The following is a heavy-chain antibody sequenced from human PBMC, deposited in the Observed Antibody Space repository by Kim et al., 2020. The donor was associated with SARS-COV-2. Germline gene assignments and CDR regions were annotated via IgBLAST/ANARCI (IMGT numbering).Heavy chain of an antibody. D-gene: IGHD6-13*01. J-gene: IGHJ6*02. V-gene: IGHV4-61*01. CDR3: ARGGIIAAADPGGGDYYYGMDV. CDR1: GGSVSSGSYY. Sequence: SETLSLTCTVSGGSVSSGSYYWSWIRQPPGKGLEWIGYIYYSGSTNYNPSLKSRVTISVDTSKNQFSLKLSSVTAADTAVYYCARGGIIAAADPGGGDYYYGMDVWGQGTTVTVSS. CDR2: IYYSGST.